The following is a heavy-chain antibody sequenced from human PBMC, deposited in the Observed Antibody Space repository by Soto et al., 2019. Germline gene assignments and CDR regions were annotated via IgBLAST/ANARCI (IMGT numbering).Heavy chain of an antibody. Sequence: LRLSCAASGFSLGTCGIHWVRQAPGKGLEWVAVLWNDGTNKYYADSVKGRFTLSRDYSKNTVSLQVGSLRAEDTAVYYGAKDGGHYDFWSGPPYYYGLDVWGQGTTVTVSS. D-gene: IGHD3-3*01. V-gene: IGHV3-33*06. J-gene: IGHJ6*02. CDR2: LWNDGTNK. CDR1: GFSLGTCG. CDR3: AKDGGHYDFWSGPPYYYGLDV.